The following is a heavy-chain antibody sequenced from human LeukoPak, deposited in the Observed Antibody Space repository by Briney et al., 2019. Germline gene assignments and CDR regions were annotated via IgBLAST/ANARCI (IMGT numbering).Heavy chain of an antibody. CDR3: ARHEEGGIYGPFDY. CDR1: GGSISSYY. CDR2: IYYSGGT. D-gene: IGHD3-10*01. J-gene: IGHJ4*02. V-gene: IGHV4-59*08. Sequence: SETLSLTCTVSGGSISSYYWSWIRQPPGKGLEWIGYIYYSGGTNYNPSLKSRVTISVDTSKNQFSLKLSSVTAADTAVYYCARHEEGGIYGPFDYWGQGTLVTVSS.